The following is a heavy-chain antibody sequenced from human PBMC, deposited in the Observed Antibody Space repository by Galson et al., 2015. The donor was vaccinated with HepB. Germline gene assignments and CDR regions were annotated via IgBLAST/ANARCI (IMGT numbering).Heavy chain of an antibody. Sequence: SETLSLTCIVSGGSITITNYYWGWIRQPPGKGLEWIGAIFYDGSTYYNTSLKSRVTMSLDTSRNQFSLTLNSVTAADSAVYFCTRQTADHGWPRYSDYWGQGVLVTVSS. CDR1: GGSITITNYY. CDR3: TRQTADHGWPRYSDY. V-gene: IGHV4-39*01. CDR2: IFYDGST. D-gene: IGHD6-19*01. J-gene: IGHJ4*02.